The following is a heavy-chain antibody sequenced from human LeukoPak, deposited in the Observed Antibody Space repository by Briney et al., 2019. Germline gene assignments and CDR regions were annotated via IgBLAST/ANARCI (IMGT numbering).Heavy chain of an antibody. V-gene: IGHV4-59*12. CDR1: GGSFSGYY. D-gene: IGHD3-10*01. CDR2: IYYSGST. J-gene: IGHJ4*02. Sequence: SETLSLTCAVYGGSFSGYYWSWIRQPPGKGLEWIGYIYYSGSTYYNPSLKSRVTISVDTSKNQFSLKLSSVTAADTAVYYCARDRMVRGVITFFDYWGQGTLVTVSS. CDR3: ARDRMVRGVITFFDY.